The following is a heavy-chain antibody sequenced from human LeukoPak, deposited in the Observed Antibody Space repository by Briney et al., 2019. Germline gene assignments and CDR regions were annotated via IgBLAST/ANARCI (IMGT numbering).Heavy chain of an antibody. CDR1: GFTFSSYS. V-gene: IGHV3-21*01. J-gene: IGHJ6*03. CDR2: ISSSSGYI. D-gene: IGHD3-3*01. CDR3: ARDAQYYDFWSGGYYYYYMDV. Sequence: GGSLRLSCEASGFTFSSYSMNWVRQAPGKGLEWVSSISSSSGYIYYADSVKGRFTISRDNAKNSLYLQMNSLRAEDTAVYYCARDAQYYDFWSGGYYYYYMDVWGKGTTVTVSS.